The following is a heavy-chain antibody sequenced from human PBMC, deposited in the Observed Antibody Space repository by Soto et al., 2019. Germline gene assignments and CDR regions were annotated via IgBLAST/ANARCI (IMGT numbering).Heavy chain of an antibody. CDR3: AHHKRGRGGEY. CDR2: IYSDDDK. D-gene: IGHD3-10*01. Sequence: QITLKESGPTLVKPTQTLTLTCTFSGFPLGTSEVSVGWIRQSPGKALEWLALIYSDDDKRYSPSLKSRLTRTQDTSKNQVILTRPNMDPVDTATYYCAHHKRGRGGEYWGQGTLVTVSS. J-gene: IGHJ4*02. V-gene: IGHV2-5*02. CDR1: GFPLGTSEVS.